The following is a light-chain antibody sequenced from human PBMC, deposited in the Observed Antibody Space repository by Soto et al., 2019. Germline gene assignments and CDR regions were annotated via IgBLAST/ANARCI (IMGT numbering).Light chain of an antibody. V-gene: IGKV3-20*01. Sequence: EIVLTQSPGTLSLTPRERATLSCRASQSVANAYLAWYQHKVGQSPRLLIYGASNRAPGIPDRFSGSGSGTDFTLTLSRLELEDFAVYYCQQYAASPRTFGQGTQVEVK. CDR2: GAS. CDR3: QQYAASPRT. CDR1: QSVANAY. J-gene: IGKJ1*01.